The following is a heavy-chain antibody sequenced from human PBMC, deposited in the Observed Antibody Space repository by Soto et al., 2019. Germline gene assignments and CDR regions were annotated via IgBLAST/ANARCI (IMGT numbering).Heavy chain of an antibody. CDR3: AILVPTYYYDSSGYLTAFDY. CDR2: IYYSGST. Sequence: ISXSSYYWGWIRQPPGKGLEWIGSIYYSGSTYYNQSLKSRVTISVDTSNNQFFLKLSFVTAADTAVYYCAILVPTYYYDSSGYLTAFDYWGQGTLVTVSS. J-gene: IGHJ4*02. V-gene: IGHV4-39*01. D-gene: IGHD3-22*01. CDR1: ISXSSYY.